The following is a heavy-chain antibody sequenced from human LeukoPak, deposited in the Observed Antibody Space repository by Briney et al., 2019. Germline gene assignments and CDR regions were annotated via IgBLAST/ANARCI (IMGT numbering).Heavy chain of an antibody. CDR3: AKEWEWEPQGVQQDAFDI. CDR1: GFTFSSYA. D-gene: IGHD1-26*01. J-gene: IGHJ3*02. Sequence: PGGSLRLSCAASGFTFSSYAMSWVRQAPGKGLEWVSAISGSGGSTYYADSVKGRFTISRDNSKNTLYLQMNSLRAEDTAVYYRAKEWEWEPQGVQQDAFDIWGRGTMVTVSS. CDR2: ISGSGGST. V-gene: IGHV3-23*01.